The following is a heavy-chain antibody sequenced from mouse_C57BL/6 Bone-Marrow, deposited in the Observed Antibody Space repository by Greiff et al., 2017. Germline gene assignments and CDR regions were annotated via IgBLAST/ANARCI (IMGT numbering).Heavy chain of an antibody. D-gene: IGHD2-3*01. CDR1: GYTFTSYW. CDR3: ASEMGLLYYFDY. CDR2: IYPGSGST. Sequence: QVQLQQPGAELVKPGASVKMSCKASGYTFTSYWITWVKQRPGQGLEWIGDIYPGSGSTNYNEKFKSKATLTVDTSSSTAYMQLSSLTSEYSAVYYCASEMGLLYYFDYWGQGTTLTVSS. V-gene: IGHV1-55*01. J-gene: IGHJ2*01.